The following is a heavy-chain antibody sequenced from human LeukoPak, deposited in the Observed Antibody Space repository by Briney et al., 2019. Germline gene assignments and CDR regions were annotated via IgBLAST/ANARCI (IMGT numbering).Heavy chain of an antibody. J-gene: IGHJ3*02. Sequence: GGSLRLSCAASGFTFRSYWMSWVRQAPGKGLEWVANIKGDGSEKYYVASVRGRFTISRDNTKNSLSLQMNRLRAEDTAVYYCASLDTAIWAADVSGISGQGTMVTVSS. V-gene: IGHV3-7*03. CDR2: IKGDGSEK. CDR3: ASLDTAIWAADVSGI. D-gene: IGHD5-18*01. CDR1: GFTFRSYW.